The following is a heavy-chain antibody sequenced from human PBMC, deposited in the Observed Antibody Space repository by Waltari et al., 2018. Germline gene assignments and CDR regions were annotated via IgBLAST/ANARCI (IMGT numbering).Heavy chain of an antibody. J-gene: IGHJ4*02. V-gene: IGHV3-23*01. CDR1: GFSFSNYG. D-gene: IGHD6-19*01. CDR2: VNGERT. Sequence: EVQVLESGGGLVQPGGSLRLSCAASGFSFSNYGRSWVRQAPGKGLGWVSAVNGERTYDAGSVKGRFTISRDNSQNTVYLQLSSLRADDTAVYYCAKETGGRGWYTVDYWGQGTLVTVSS. CDR3: AKETGGRGWYTVDY.